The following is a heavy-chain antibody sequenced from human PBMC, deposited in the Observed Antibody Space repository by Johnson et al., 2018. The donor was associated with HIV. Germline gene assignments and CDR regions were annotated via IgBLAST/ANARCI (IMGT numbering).Heavy chain of an antibody. V-gene: IGHV3-30-3*01. D-gene: IGHD3-22*01. CDR3: ARGPYYYDSSTGAFDI. Sequence: QVQLVESGGGVVQPGRSLRLSCAASGFTFSSYAMHWVRQAPGKGLEWVAVISYDGSNKYYADSVKGRFTISRDNSKNTLYLQMNSLRAEDTAVYYCARGPYYYDSSTGAFDIWGQGTMVTVSS. CDR1: GFTFSSYA. J-gene: IGHJ3*02. CDR2: ISYDGSNK.